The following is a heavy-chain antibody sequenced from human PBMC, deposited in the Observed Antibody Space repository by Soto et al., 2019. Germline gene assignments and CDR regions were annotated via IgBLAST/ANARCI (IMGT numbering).Heavy chain of an antibody. Sequence: QVQLVQSGAEVKKPGSSVKVSCKASGGTFSSYAISWVRQAPGQGLEWMGGIIPIFGKANYARKVQGRVTITADESTSTAYMELSSVRSEDTAGYYWARGGAYSSGYYFDYWGQGTLVTVSS. CDR3: ARGGAYSSGYYFDY. CDR2: IIPIFGKA. J-gene: IGHJ4*02. V-gene: IGHV1-69*01. D-gene: IGHD6-19*01. CDR1: GGTFSSYA.